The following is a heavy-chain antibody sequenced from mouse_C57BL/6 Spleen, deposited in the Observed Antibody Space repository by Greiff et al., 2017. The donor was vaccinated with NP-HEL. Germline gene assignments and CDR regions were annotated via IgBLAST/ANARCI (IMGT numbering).Heavy chain of an antibody. D-gene: IGHD3-1*01. CDR3: ARDPGYWFAY. V-gene: IGHV3-6*01. J-gene: IGHJ3*01. CDR1: GYSITSGYY. CDR2: ISYDGSN. Sequence: EVKLQESGPGLVKPSQSLSLTCSVTGYSITSGYYWNWIRQFPGNKLEWMGYISYDGSNNYNPSLKNRISITRDTSKNQFFLKLNSVTTEDTATYYCARDPGYWFAYWGQGTLVTVSA.